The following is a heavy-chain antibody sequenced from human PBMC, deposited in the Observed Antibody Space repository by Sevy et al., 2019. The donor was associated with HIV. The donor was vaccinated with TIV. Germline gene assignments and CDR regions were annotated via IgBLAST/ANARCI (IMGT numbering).Heavy chain of an antibody. D-gene: IGHD3-16*01. Sequence: GGSLRLSCAASGFTFNIYGMHWVRQAPGKGLEWVAVIWKDGHNKFYADSVRGRFTFSRDNSRSTLSLQMDSRRVEDTAVYYCVREKGPFTAFDIWGQGTMVIVSS. J-gene: IGHJ3*02. CDR2: IWKDGHNK. V-gene: IGHV3-33*04. CDR1: GFTFNIYG. CDR3: VREKGPFTAFDI.